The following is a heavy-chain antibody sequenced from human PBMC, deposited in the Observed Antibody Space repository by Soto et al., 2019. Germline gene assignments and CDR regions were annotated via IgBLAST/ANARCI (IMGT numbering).Heavy chain of an antibody. Sequence: PGESLKISCPASGYSFTTYWIGWVRQVPGKGLELMGIINPGELNYDIRHSPSFRGQVTISADRSTNTAYLQWSSLKASDSATYYVARHEQFYYSFYGMDVWGQGTRVTVSS. CDR3: ARHEQFYYSFYGMDV. J-gene: IGHJ6*02. CDR2: INPGELNYDI. CDR1: GYSFTTYW. D-gene: IGHD6-19*01. V-gene: IGHV5-51*01.